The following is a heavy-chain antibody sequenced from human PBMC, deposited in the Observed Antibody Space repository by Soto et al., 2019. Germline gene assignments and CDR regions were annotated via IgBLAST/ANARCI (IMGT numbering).Heavy chain of an antibody. CDR2: VNPILSMS. CDR3: ATSYGSGYRAFDY. V-gene: IGHV1-69*04. D-gene: IGHD3-10*01. Sequence: QVQLVQSGAEVKRPGSSVKVSCKASGDTFSFYSINWVRQAPGLGLEWMGRVNPILSMSNYAQRFQGRVTMTGEKSTSTADMELSGLISEDTAMYYCATSYGSGYRAFDYWGQGALVTVSS. CDR1: GDTFSFYS. J-gene: IGHJ4*02.